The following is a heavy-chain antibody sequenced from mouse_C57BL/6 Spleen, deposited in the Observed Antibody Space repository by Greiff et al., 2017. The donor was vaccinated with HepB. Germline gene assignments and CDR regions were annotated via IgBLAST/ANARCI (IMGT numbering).Heavy chain of an antibody. CDR2: IYPGDGDT. J-gene: IGHJ4*01. V-gene: IGHV1-80*01. D-gene: IGHD2-4*01. CDR1: GYAFSSYW. Sequence: QVQLQQSGAELVKPGASVKISCKASGYAFSSYWMNWVKQRPGKGLEWIGQIYPGDGDTNYNGKFKGKATLTADKSSSTAYMQLSSLTSEDSAVYFCARSGYDYVYAMDYWGQGTSVTVSS. CDR3: ARSGYDYVYAMDY.